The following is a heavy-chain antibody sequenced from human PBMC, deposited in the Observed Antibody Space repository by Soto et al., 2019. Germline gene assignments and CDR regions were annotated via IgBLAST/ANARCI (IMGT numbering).Heavy chain of an antibody. CDR1: SDTFTSYY. V-gene: IGHV1-46*01. J-gene: IGHJ5*02. Sequence: ASVKVSCKAPSDTFTSYYSNGVRQAPGQGLEWMGVINPHGGSTAYAQKFKGRVTLTRDTSASTVYMEVSSLTSEDTAMYYCARSSGGNFGIIIQGNNWFAPWGQRTLVTVSP. CDR2: INPHGGST. D-gene: IGHD3-3*01. CDR3: ARSSGGNFGIIIQGNNWFAP.